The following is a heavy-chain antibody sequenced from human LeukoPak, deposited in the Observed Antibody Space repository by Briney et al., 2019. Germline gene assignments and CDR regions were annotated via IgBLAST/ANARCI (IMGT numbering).Heavy chain of an antibody. J-gene: IGHJ4*02. V-gene: IGHV3-21*01. D-gene: IGHD3-3*01. CDR3: ASRGDDFWSGNY. CDR2: ISSSSSYI. CDR1: GFTFTNYW. Sequence: GGSLRLSCAASGFTFTNYWLTWVRQAPGKGLEWVSSISSSSSYIYYADSVKGRFTISRDNAKNSLYLQMNSLRAEDTAVYYCASRGDDFWSGNYWGQGTLVTVSS.